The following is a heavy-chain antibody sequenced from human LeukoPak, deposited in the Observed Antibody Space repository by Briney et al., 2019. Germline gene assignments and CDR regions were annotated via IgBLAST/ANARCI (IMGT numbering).Heavy chain of an antibody. CDR1: GFTFSSYA. CDR3: ARDGYDSSGYRMGADYYYGMDV. Sequence: GGSLRLSCAASGFTFSSYAMHWVRQAPGKGLEWVTVISYDGSNKYYADSVKGRFTISRDNSKNTLYLQMNSLRAEDTAVYYCARDGYDSSGYRMGADYYYGMDVWGQGTTVTVSS. J-gene: IGHJ6*02. CDR2: ISYDGSNK. V-gene: IGHV3-30-3*01. D-gene: IGHD3-22*01.